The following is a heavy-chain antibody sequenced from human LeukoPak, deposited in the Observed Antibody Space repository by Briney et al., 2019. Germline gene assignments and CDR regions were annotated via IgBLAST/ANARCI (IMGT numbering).Heavy chain of an antibody. CDR2: IWSDGNNK. CDR1: GFIFSTYG. J-gene: IGHJ3*02. Sequence: GGSLRLSCAATGFIFSTYGMHWVRQAPGKGLEWVAVIWSDGNNKFYAASVKGRFTFSRDNSRNTLSLQMNSLRAEDTAVYYCVKERGPFDAFDIWGQGTMVTVSS. V-gene: IGHV3-33*06. CDR3: VKERGPFDAFDI.